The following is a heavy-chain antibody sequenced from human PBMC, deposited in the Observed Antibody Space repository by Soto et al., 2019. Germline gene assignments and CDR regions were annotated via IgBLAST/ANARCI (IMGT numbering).Heavy chain of an antibody. Sequence: SLRLSCAASGFTFSSYAMGWVRQGPGKGLEWVAVVSIGGSTHYADSVRGRFTISRDNSKNTLSLQINSLTAEDTAVYFCARRRGAGGHFDYWGQGALVTVSS. D-gene: IGHD2-15*01. J-gene: IGHJ4*02. V-gene: IGHV3-23*01. CDR1: GFTFSSYA. CDR3: ARRRGAGGHFDY. CDR2: VSIGGST.